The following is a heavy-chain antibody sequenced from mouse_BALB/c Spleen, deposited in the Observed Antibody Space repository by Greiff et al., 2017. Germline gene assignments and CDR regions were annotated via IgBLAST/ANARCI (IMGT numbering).Heavy chain of an antibody. CDR1: GYTFTSYW. Sequence: VKLVESGAELAKPGASVKMSCKASGYTFTSYWMHWVKQRPGQGLEWIGYINPSTGYTEYNQKFKDKATLTADKSSSTAYMQLSSLTSEDSAVYYCARSGSKNFDYWGQGTTLTVSS. CDR2: INPSTGYT. CDR3: ARSGSKNFDY. J-gene: IGHJ2*01. D-gene: IGHD3-2*02. V-gene: IGHV1-7*01.